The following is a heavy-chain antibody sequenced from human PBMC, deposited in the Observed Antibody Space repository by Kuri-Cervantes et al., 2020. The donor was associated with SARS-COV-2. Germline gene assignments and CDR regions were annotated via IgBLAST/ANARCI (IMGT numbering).Heavy chain of an antibody. CDR1: GFTFSSYD. Sequence: GESLKISCAASGFTFSSYDTHWVRQATGKGLEWVSAIGTAGDPYYPGSVKGRFAISRDNAKNSLYLQMTSLRAEDTAVYYCARTTYGDYYWYGMDVWGQGTTVTVSS. V-gene: IGHV3-13*05. J-gene: IGHJ6*02. D-gene: IGHD4-17*01. CDR3: ARTTYGDYYWYGMDV. CDR2: IGTAGDP.